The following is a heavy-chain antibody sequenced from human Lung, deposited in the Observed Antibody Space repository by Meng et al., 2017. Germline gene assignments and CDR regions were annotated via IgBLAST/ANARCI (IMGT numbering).Heavy chain of an antibody. Sequence: LQRWGAGRLNAPETLALTCVVSGGSFSDYYWSWIRQPPGKGLEWIGEINHSGSTNYNPSLESRATISVDTSQNNLSLKLSSVTAADSAVYYCARGPTTMAHDFDYWGQGTLVTVSS. CDR1: GGSFSDYY. D-gene: IGHD4-11*01. CDR2: INHSGST. J-gene: IGHJ4*02. V-gene: IGHV4-34*01. CDR3: ARGPTTMAHDFDY.